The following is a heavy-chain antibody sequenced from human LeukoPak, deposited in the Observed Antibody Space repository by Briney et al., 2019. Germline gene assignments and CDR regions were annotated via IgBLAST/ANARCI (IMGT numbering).Heavy chain of an antibody. CDR1: GFTVSSDY. CDR2: IYGGGDK. J-gene: IGHJ4*02. CDR3: ARDSHKLHSSAYFYFFDY. V-gene: IGHV3-66*02. Sequence: PGGSLRLSCAASGFTVSSDYMGWVRQAPGKGVEYVSIIYGGGDKFYADSVKGRFTISRDNSKNTLYLQMNSLRAEDTAVYYCARDSHKLHSSAYFYFFDYWGQGTLVSVSS. D-gene: IGHD3-22*01.